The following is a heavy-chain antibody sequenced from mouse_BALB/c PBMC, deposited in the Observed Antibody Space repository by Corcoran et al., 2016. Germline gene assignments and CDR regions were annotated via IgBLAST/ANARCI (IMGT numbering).Heavy chain of an antibody. J-gene: IGHJ2*01. CDR2: ISCYNGAT. D-gene: IGHD1-1*01. Sequence: LVKTGASVKISCKASGYSFTGYYMHWGKQSHGKSLEWIGYISCYNGATSYNQKFKGKATFNVDTSSSTAYMQCNSLTSEDSAVYYCASSDYSGSSYDGYWGQCTTLTVSS. V-gene: IGHV1S34*01. CDR3: ASSDYSGSSYDGY. CDR1: GYSFTGYY.